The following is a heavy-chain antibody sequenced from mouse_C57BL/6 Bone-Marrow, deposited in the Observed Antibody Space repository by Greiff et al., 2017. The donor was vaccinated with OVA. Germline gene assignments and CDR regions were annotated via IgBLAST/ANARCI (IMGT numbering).Heavy chain of an antibody. V-gene: IGHV14-4*01. CDR1: GFNIKDDY. CDR3: TSYYGSPAWFAY. Sequence: VQLQQSGAELVRPGASVKLSCTASGFNIKDDYMHWVKQRPEQGLEWIGWIDPENGDTEYASKFQGKATITADKSSNTAYLQLSSLTSEDTAVYYCTSYYGSPAWFAYWGQGTLVTVSA. J-gene: IGHJ3*01. D-gene: IGHD1-1*01. CDR2: IDPENGDT.